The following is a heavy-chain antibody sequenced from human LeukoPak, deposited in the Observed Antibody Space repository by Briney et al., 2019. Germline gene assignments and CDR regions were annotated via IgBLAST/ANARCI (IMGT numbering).Heavy chain of an antibody. J-gene: IGHJ5*02. CDR2: IYYSGST. D-gene: IGHD6-13*01. Sequence: TSETLSLTCTVSSGSISSYYWSWIGQPPGKGLEWIGYIYYSGSTNYNPSLKSRVTISVDTSKNQFSLKLSSVTAADTAVYYCARGEEAAAGLPNWFDPWGQGTLVTVSS. CDR1: SGSISSYY. CDR3: ARGEEAAAGLPNWFDP. V-gene: IGHV4-59*08.